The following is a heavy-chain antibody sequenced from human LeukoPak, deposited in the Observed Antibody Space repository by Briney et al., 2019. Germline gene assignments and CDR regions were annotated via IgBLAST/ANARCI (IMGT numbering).Heavy chain of an antibody. CDR2: ISNDGRNQ. V-gene: IGHV3-30*18. CDR3: AKPASVDTHMVPCDY. CDR1: GFTFNSFG. J-gene: IGHJ4*02. Sequence: GGSLRLSCAVSGFTFNSFGMHWVRHTPAKGLEWVAVISNDGRNQYYADSVKGRFTISRDNFKNTLYLQMDSLRAEDTAVYYCAKPASVDTHMVPCDYWGQGTLVSVSS. D-gene: IGHD5-18*01.